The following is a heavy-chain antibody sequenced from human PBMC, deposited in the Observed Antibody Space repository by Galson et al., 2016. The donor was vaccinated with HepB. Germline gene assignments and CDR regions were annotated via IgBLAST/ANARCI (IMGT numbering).Heavy chain of an antibody. V-gene: IGHV1-18*01. J-gene: IGHJ6*02. CDR3: ARARDYYFYSMDV. Sequence: SVKVSCKASGYTFTTYGISWVRQAPGQGLEWMGWITTVTGNTNYAQKFQGRVTMTTDTSTNTAYMELRNLRSDDTAVYYCARARDYYFYSMDVWGQGTTVTVSS. CDR2: ITTVTGNT. CDR1: GYTFTTYG.